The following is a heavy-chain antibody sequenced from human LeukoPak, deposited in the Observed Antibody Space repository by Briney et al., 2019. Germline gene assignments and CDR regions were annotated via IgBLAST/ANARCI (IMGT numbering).Heavy chain of an antibody. Sequence: GGSLRLSCAASGFTFSSYAMSWVRQAPGKGLEWVANIKEDGGEGYYVDSVKGRFTVSRDNAKNSLYLQLTSLRAEDTAVYYCATRYCTISACRASSYKSFDVWGKGTTVTVSS. CDR2: IKEDGGEG. J-gene: IGHJ6*04. CDR3: ATRYCTISACRASSYKSFDV. CDR1: GFTFSSYA. V-gene: IGHV3-7*01. D-gene: IGHD2-8*01.